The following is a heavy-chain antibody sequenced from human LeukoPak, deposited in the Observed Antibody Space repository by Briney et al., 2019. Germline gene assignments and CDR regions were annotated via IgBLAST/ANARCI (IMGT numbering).Heavy chain of an antibody. D-gene: IGHD2-21*01. Sequence: GASVKVSCKTSGYRFITFGINWVRQAPGQGLEWMGWINPYNGNRYYAKKFQGRFNMTTDTSTSTVYLELQTLTSDDTAIYYCARFQPPEFRGFDHWGQGPLTPASS. J-gene: IGHJ4*02. CDR1: GYRFITFG. V-gene: IGHV1-18*01. CDR2: INPYNGNR. CDR3: ARFQPPEFRGFDH.